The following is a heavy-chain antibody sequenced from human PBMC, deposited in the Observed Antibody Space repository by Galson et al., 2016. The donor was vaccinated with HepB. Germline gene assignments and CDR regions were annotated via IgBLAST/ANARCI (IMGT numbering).Heavy chain of an antibody. J-gene: IGHJ3*02. CDR3: AKDKAPPGWMGRSAFDI. V-gene: IGHV3-23*01. Sequence: SLRLSCAVSGFTFSSYAMSWVRQAPGRGLEWVSAISGSGATTYYADSVESRFTISRDNSKSTLYVQMNSLRAEDTAVYYCAKDKAPPGWMGRSAFDIWGQGTMVTVTS. D-gene: IGHD5-12*01. CDR1: GFTFSSYA. CDR2: ISGSGATT.